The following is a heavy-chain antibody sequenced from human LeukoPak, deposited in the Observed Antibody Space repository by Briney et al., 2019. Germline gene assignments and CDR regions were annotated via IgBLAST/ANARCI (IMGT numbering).Heavy chain of an antibody. CDR1: GFTFSSYA. V-gene: IGHV3-23*01. J-gene: IGHJ4*02. CDR3: AKDRTPRAAAPDY. Sequence: PGGSLRLSCAASGFTFSSYAMSWVRQAPGKGLEWVSANSGSGGSTYYADSVKGRFTISRDNSKNTLYLQMNSLRAEDTAVYYCAKDRTPRAAAPDYWGQRTLVTVSS. D-gene: IGHD6-13*01. CDR2: NSGSGGST.